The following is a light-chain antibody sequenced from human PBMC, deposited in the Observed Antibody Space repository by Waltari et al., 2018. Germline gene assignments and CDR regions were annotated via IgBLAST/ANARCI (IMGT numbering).Light chain of an antibody. CDR2: VNSDGSH. Sequence: QLVLTQSPSASASLGASVKLTCTLSSGHSTNIIAWLQQRPRRGPRYLMKVNSDGSHYKGDDIPDRFSGSSSGAERYLTISSLQSEDEADYYCETGGHGTWVFGGGTKLTVL. CDR1: SGHSTNI. J-gene: IGLJ3*02. CDR3: ETGGHGTWV. V-gene: IGLV4-69*01.